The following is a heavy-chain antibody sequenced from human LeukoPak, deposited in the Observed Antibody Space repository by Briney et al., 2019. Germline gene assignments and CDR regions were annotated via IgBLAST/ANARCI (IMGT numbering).Heavy chain of an antibody. J-gene: IGHJ2*01. CDR3: ARDQPDNQDIVVVPAAILSSLGWYFDL. CDR1: GFTISTYS. D-gene: IGHD2-2*01. V-gene: IGHV3-21*04. CDR2: ISSSSTYI. Sequence: PGGSLRLSCAASGFTISTYSMNWVRQAPGKGLEWVSSISSSSTYIYYADSVKGRFTISRDNAKNSLYLQMNSLRAEDTAVYYCARDQPDNQDIVVVPAAILSSLGWYFDLWGRGTLVTVSS.